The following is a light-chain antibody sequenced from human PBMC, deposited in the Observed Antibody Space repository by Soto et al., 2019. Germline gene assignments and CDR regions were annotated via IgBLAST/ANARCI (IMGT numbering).Light chain of an antibody. Sequence: IQVTQSPTTLSASVGDRVTITGGASQTISTWMAWYQQKPGKAPKLLIFDASSLESGVPSRFSGSGSGTDFTLTISCLQPEDFATYYCQQSYSTPPITFGQGTRLEIK. CDR2: DAS. CDR1: QTISTW. J-gene: IGKJ5*01. V-gene: IGKV1-39*01. CDR3: QQSYSTPPIT.